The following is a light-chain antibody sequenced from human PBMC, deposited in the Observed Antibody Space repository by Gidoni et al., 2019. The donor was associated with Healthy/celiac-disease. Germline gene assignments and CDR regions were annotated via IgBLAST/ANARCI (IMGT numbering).Light chain of an antibody. CDR1: KLGHKY. CDR3: QAWDSSTVV. CDR2: QDS. J-gene: IGLJ2*01. Sequence: SYEPTHPPSVPVSPGQTASITCSGDKLGHKYACWYQQKPGQSPVLGIYQDSKRPSGIPERFSGSNSGNTASLTISGTHAMDEADYYCQAWDSSTVVFGGGTKLTVL. V-gene: IGLV3-1*01.